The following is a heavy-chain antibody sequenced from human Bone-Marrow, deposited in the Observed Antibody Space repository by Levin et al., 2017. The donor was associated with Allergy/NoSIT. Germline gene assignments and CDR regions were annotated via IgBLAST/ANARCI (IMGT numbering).Heavy chain of an antibody. V-gene: IGHV1-46*01. Sequence: PGASVKVSCKASEYPFPNFYMHWVRQAPGQGLEWMGLINPDFGNTSCAQKFQARLTLTRDTSTSTVYLELRGLRYEDTAVYYCARERAYCRGGRCYSGSSFDYWGQGSLVIVSS. CDR3: ARERAYCRGGRCYSGSSFDY. CDR2: INPDFGNT. CDR1: EYPFPNFY. D-gene: IGHD2-15*01. J-gene: IGHJ4*02.